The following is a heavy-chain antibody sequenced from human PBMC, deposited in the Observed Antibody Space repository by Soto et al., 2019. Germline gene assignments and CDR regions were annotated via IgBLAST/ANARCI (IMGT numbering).Heavy chain of an antibody. Sequence: ASVKVSCKASGYTFTSYGISWVRQAPGQGLEWMGWISAYNGNTNYAQKLQGRVTMTTDTSTSTAYMELRSLRSDDTAVYYCARTFSVWTNYYYCGMDVWGQGTTVTVSS. CDR2: ISAYNGNT. V-gene: IGHV1-18*04. CDR1: GYTFTSYG. D-gene: IGHD1-20*01. CDR3: ARTFSVWTNYYYCGMDV. J-gene: IGHJ6*02.